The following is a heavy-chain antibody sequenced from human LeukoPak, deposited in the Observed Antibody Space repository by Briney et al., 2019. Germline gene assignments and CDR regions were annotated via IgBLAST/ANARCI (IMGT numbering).Heavy chain of an antibody. CDR2: IYYSGST. V-gene: IGHV4-30-4*08. Sequence: SETLSLTCTVSGGSISSGDYYWSSIRQPPGKGLEWIGYIYYSGSTYYNPSLKSRVTISVDTSKNQFSLKLSSVTAADTAVYYCAGLFDILTGYNVDYWGRGTLVTVSS. D-gene: IGHD3-9*01. CDR1: GGSISSGDYY. CDR3: AGLFDILTGYNVDY. J-gene: IGHJ4*02.